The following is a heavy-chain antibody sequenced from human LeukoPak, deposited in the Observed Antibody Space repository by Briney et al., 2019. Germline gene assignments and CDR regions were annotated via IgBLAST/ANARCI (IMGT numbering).Heavy chain of an antibody. Sequence: GGSLRLSCAASGFTFDDYAMHWVRQAPGKGLEWVSGISWRSGSIVYADSVKGRFTISRDNAKNSLYLQMNSLRPEDTALYYCAKDEVATVRYCTSTTCQGLDYWGQGTLVTVSS. CDR2: ISWRSGSI. CDR1: GFTFDDYA. CDR3: AKDEVATVRYCTSTTCQGLDY. D-gene: IGHD2-2*01. V-gene: IGHV3-9*01. J-gene: IGHJ4*02.